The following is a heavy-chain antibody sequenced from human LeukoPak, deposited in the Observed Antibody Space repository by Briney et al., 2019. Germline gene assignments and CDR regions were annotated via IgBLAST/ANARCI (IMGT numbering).Heavy chain of an antibody. D-gene: IGHD4-11*01. Sequence: PSETLSLTCTVSGGSISSYYLTWIRHPPGKGLECIGYIYYSGSTNYNPSLKSRVTISLDTSKNQFSLNLRSVTAADTAVYYCATLGVTKGRAYFDYWGQGTLVTVSS. CDR2: IYYSGST. J-gene: IGHJ4*02. V-gene: IGHV4-59*01. CDR3: ATLGVTKGRAYFDY. CDR1: GGSISSYY.